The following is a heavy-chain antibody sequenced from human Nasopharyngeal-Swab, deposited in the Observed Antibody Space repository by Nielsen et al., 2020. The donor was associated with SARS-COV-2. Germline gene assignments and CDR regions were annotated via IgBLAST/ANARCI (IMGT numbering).Heavy chain of an antibody. CDR1: GFTFSSYD. V-gene: IGHV3-13*01. D-gene: IGHD3-10*01. CDR2: IGTAGDT. Sequence: GGSLRLSCAASGFTFSSYDMHWVRQATGKGLEWVSAIGTAGDTYYPGSVKGRFTISRDNAKNSLFLQMDSLRTEDTAFYYCARVGGRTSPMGSWGQGTLVTVSS. CDR3: ARVGGRTSPMGS. J-gene: IGHJ4*02.